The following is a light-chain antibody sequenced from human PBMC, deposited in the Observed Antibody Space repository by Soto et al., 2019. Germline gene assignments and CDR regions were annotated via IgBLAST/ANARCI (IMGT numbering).Light chain of an antibody. CDR1: QDIRND. CDR2: VAF. CDR3: LQHKTYSLT. J-gene: IGKJ5*01. Sequence: DIQMTQSPSSLSASVGDRVTITCRASQDIRNDLCWYQQKPGKAPKRLIYVAFILQSGVPPRFSGNGSGTEFTLTISSLQAEDYATYFCLQHKTYSLTFGQGTRLE. V-gene: IGKV1-17*01.